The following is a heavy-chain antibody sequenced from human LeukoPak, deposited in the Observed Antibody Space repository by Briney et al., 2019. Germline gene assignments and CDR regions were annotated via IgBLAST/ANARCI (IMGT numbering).Heavy chain of an antibody. CDR2: INPNSGGT. Sequence: GASVKVSCKASGYTFTGYYMHWVRQAPGQGLEWMGRINPNSGGTNYAQKFQGRVTMTRDTSISTAYMELSRLRSDDTAVYYCGRDHEYSSSVDYWGQGTLVTVSS. CDR1: GYTFTGYY. CDR3: GRDHEYSSSVDY. D-gene: IGHD6-6*01. V-gene: IGHV1-2*06. J-gene: IGHJ4*02.